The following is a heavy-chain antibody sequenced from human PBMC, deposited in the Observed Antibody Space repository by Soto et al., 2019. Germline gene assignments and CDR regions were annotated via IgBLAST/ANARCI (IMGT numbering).Heavy chain of an antibody. J-gene: IGHJ3*02. CDR2: IKSKTDGGTT. D-gene: IGHD2-15*01. V-gene: IGHV3-15*01. Sequence: GGSLRLSCAASGFTFSNAWMSWVRQAPGKGLEWVGRIKSKTDGGTTDYAAPVKGRFTISRDDSKNTLYLQMNSLKTEDTAVYYCTTDRSTHGIPDAFDIWGQGTMVTVSS. CDR1: GFTFSNAW. CDR3: TTDRSTHGIPDAFDI.